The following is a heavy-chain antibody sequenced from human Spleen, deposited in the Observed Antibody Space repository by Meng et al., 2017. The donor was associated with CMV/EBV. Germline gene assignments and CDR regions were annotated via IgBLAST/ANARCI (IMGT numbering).Heavy chain of an antibody. D-gene: IGHD4-17*01. J-gene: IGHJ4*02. CDR2: IYHSGNT. V-gene: IGHV4-59*12. Sequence: GSLRLSCTVSGGSISSYYWSWIRQPPGKGLEWIGYIYHSGNTNYNPSLKSRVTISVDTSKNQFSLKLSSVTAADTAVYYCARTPPDGDYPTYYFDYWGQGTLVTVSS. CDR3: ARTPPDGDYPTYYFDY. CDR1: GGSISSYY.